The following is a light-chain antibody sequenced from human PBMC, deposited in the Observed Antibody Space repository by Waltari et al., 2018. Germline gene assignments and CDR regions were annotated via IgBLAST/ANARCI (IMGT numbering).Light chain of an antibody. CDR3: QQRSIRPPAYS. J-gene: IGKJ2*03. CDR2: DAS. CDR1: KSVNNY. Sequence: EIVLTPSPATLCLSPGERVTLSCRASKSVNNYLAWYQQKPGQPPRLLIYDASSRATGIPARFSGNGSGTDFTLTISSLEAEDFAVYYCQQRSIRPPAYSFGQGTRLEIK. V-gene: IGKV3-11*01.